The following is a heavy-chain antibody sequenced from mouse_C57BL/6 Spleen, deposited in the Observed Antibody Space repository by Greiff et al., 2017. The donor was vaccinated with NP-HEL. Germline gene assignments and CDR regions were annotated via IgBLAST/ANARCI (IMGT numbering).Heavy chain of an antibody. CDR3: ASQIYDGYYGWFAY. J-gene: IGHJ3*01. D-gene: IGHD2-3*01. CDR2: IYPRDGST. V-gene: IGHV1-78*01. Sequence: QVQLKESDAELVKPGASVKISCKVSGYTFTDHTIHWMKQRPEQGLEWIGYIYPRDGSTKSNEKFKGKATLTADKSSSTAYMQLNSLTSEDSAVYFCASQIYDGYYGWFAYWGQGTLVTVSA. CDR1: GYTFTDHT.